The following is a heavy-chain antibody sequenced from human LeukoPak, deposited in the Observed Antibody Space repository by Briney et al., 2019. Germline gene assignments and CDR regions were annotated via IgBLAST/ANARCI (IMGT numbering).Heavy chain of an antibody. CDR3: ARHGYGDPLGY. V-gene: IGHV4-59*08. CDR2: ISYSGST. Sequence: SETLSLTCTVSGGSISSYYWNWIRQPPGKGLEWIGYISYSGSTNYNPSLKSRVTILVDMSKNQFSLKLSSVTAADTAVYYCARHGYGDPLGYWGQGTLVTVSS. CDR1: GGSISSYY. D-gene: IGHD4-17*01. J-gene: IGHJ4*02.